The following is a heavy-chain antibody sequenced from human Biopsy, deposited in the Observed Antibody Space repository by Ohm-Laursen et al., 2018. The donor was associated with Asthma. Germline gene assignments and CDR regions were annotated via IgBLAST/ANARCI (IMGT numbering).Heavy chain of an antibody. Sequence: SVKVSCKASGVALSGYTFEWVRQARGLGLEWIAWIVFDSGATNYAQNFQDRLTVTRDMSAGSVSMELRGLSSTDTAVYYCAAGRTSLQGESLIWGQGTLVSVSS. CDR3: AAGRTSLQGESLI. CDR1: GVALSGYT. CDR2: IVFDSGAT. V-gene: IGHV1-58*01. J-gene: IGHJ4*01. D-gene: IGHD2/OR15-2a*01.